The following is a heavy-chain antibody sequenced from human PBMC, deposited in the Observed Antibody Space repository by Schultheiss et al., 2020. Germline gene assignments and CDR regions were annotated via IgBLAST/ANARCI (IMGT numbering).Heavy chain of an antibody. Sequence: GGSLRLSCAASGFTFSSYEMNWVRQAPGKGLVWVSHISSSGSTIYYADSVKGRFTISRDNAKNSLYLQMNSLRAEDTAVYYCARNSGYDLEYYYYYMDVWDKGSTVT. CDR1: GFTFSSYE. CDR3: ARNSGYDLEYYYYYMDV. J-gene: IGHJ6*03. D-gene: IGHD5-12*01. V-gene: IGHV3-48*03. CDR2: ISSSGSTI.